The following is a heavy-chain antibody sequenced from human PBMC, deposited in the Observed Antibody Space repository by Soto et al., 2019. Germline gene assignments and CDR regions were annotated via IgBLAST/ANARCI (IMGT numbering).Heavy chain of an antibody. CDR1: GFTFSSYS. D-gene: IGHD3-22*01. Sequence: EVQLVESGGGLVKPGGSLRLSCAASGFTFSSYSMNWVRQAPGKGLEWVSSISSSSSYIYYADSVKGRFAISRDNAKNSLYLQMNSLRAEDTAVYYCATEPYDSSGYPLARYYYGMDVWGQGTTVTVSS. CDR2: ISSSSSYI. J-gene: IGHJ6*02. V-gene: IGHV3-21*01. CDR3: ATEPYDSSGYPLARYYYGMDV.